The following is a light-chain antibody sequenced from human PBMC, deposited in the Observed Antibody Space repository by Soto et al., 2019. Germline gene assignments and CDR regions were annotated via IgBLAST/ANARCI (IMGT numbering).Light chain of an antibody. CDR1: QSVSSY. V-gene: IGKV3-11*01. CDR2: DAS. Sequence: EIVLTQSPATLSLSPGERATLSCRASQSVSSYLAWYQQKPGQAPRLLIYDASNRATGIPARFSGSGSGTASTITSSSIEHEDFAVYYCQQRSNWPPITFGQGTRLEIK. J-gene: IGKJ5*01. CDR3: QQRSNWPPIT.